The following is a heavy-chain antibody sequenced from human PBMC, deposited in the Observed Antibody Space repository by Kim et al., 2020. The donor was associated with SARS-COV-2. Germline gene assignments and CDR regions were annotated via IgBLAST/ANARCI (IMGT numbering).Heavy chain of an antibody. D-gene: IGHD2-15*01. V-gene: IGHV5-51*01. Sequence: YSPAFQGQATISVDKSISTAYLRWSSLKASDTAMYYCARGYCSGGSCYFDYWGQGTLVTVSS. CDR3: ARGYCSGGSCYFDY. J-gene: IGHJ4*02.